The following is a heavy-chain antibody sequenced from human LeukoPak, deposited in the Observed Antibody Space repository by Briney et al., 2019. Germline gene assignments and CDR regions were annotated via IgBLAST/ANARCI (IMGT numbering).Heavy chain of an antibody. CDR3: AREGRYYFDY. Sequence: GGSLRLSCAPSGFTFNSYEIMWVRQAPGKALEWISYISKTGSITFYADSVKGRFTIPRDNGKNSLYLQMNTLSAEDTAIYYCAREGRYYFDYWGQGALVTVSS. CDR1: GFTFNSYE. CDR2: ISKTGSIT. J-gene: IGHJ4*02. V-gene: IGHV3-48*03.